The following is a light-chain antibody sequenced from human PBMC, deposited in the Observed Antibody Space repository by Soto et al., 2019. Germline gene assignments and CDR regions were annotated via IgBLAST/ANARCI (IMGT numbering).Light chain of an antibody. CDR1: QSVSIRS. Sequence: IVLTQSPGTLSLSPGERATLSCRASQSVSIRSLAWYQQKPGQAPRLLIYDASSRATGIPDRFSGSGSATDFTLSISRLEPEDSAVYYCQQYGTSPNTFGQGTKLEIK. CDR3: QQYGTSPNT. CDR2: DAS. V-gene: IGKV3-20*01. J-gene: IGKJ2*01.